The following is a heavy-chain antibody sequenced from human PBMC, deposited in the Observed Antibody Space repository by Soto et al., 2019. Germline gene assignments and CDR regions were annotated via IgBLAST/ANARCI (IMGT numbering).Heavy chain of an antibody. D-gene: IGHD2-8*01. CDR2: MGAHSGHR. CDR1: GYNFTRFG. V-gene: IGHV1-18*01. Sequence: QFQLVQSGAEVNKPGASVRVSCKASGYNFTRFGITWVRQAPGQGLEWMGWMGAHSGHRRQAPRFQGRLTMTTDASLSTAYIDLRSLRSDDTALYYCGREGQPQAQEEYYQFNGMDVWGQGTMVIVSS. CDR3: GREGQPQAQEEYYQFNGMDV. J-gene: IGHJ6*02.